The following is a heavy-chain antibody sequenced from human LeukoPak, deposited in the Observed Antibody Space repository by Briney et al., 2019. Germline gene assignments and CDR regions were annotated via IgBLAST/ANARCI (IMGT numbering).Heavy chain of an antibody. CDR3: ARGGTMVRGLDY. Sequence: GGSLRLSCAASGFTFISYAMSWVRQAPGKGLEWVAVISYDGSNKYYADSVKGRFTISRDNSKNTLYLQMNSLRAEDTAVYYCARGGTMVRGLDYWGQGTLVTVSS. CDR2: ISYDGSNK. J-gene: IGHJ4*02. V-gene: IGHV3-30-3*01. CDR1: GFTFISYA. D-gene: IGHD3-10*01.